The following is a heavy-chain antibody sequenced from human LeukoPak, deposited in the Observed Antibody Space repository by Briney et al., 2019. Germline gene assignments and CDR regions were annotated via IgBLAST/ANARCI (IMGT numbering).Heavy chain of an antibody. CDR2: INAGNGNT. CDR1: GYTFTSYA. Sequence: WAPVKVSCKASGYTFTSYAMHWVRQAPGRRLEWMGWINAGNGNTKYSQKFQGRVTITRDTSASTAYMELSSLRSEDTAVYYCARDTIAAAGTVYWYFDLWGRGTLVTVSS. D-gene: IGHD6-13*01. J-gene: IGHJ2*01. CDR3: ARDTIAAAGTVYWYFDL. V-gene: IGHV1-3*01.